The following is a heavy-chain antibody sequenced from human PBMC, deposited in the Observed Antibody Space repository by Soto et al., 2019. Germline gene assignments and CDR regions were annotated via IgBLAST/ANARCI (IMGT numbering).Heavy chain of an antibody. CDR2: IFDTGNT. V-gene: IGHV4-30-2*01. Sequence: QLLLVESGSGLVRPSQALSLSCNVSGGSLSSGGCSWAWVRLPVGKGLEWIGYIFDTGNTYFSASLQSRLSMSVDTSRNQFSMQLASVTAADTAMYYCACLNGYNRYFDHWGRGTLVTVSS. CDR1: GGSLSSGGCS. D-gene: IGHD5-12*01. CDR3: ACLNGYNRYFDH. J-gene: IGHJ2*01.